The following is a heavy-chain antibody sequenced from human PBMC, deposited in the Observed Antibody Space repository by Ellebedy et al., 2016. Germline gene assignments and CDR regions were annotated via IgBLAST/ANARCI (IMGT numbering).Heavy chain of an antibody. CDR2: VHHTGAS. Sequence: SETLSLTCAVSGVSSSSFYWNWIRQPPGRGLEWIGLVHHTGASDYNSSLKNRVTASVDTSKNQVSLKMTSVTTADTAVYYCARWGLGSVRAFDVWGPGTMVTVSS. CDR3: ARWGLGSVRAFDV. J-gene: IGHJ3*01. V-gene: IGHV4-59*01. D-gene: IGHD3-10*02. CDR1: GVSSSSFY.